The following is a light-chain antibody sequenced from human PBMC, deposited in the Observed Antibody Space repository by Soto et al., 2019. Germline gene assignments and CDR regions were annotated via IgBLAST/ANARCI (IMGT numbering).Light chain of an antibody. J-gene: IGKJ2*01. CDR1: QDIGDY. CDR2: GGS. CDR3: QQYDNVPFT. V-gene: IGKV1-33*01. Sequence: DIQMTQSPSSLSTSVGDRVTITCQASQDIGDYLNWYQQKPGKAPKLLICGGSNLETGVPSRFSGSGSGTDFTFTISNLQPEHIATYYCQQYDNVPFTFGQGTKLEIK.